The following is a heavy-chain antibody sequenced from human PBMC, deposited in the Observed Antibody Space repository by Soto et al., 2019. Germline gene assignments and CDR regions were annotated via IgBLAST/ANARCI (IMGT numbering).Heavy chain of an antibody. CDR1: GFTFSNYA. J-gene: IGHJ4*02. V-gene: IGHV3-23*01. CDR3: AKERLGRGADY. Sequence: EVQLLESGGGLVQPGGSLRLSCAASGFTFSNYAMSWVRQTPGKGLEWVSTISGGGGNTYYPDSVNGRFTISRDNSKDTVYLQMNSLRAEDTAIYYCAKERLGRGADYWGQGALATVTS. CDR2: ISGGGGNT.